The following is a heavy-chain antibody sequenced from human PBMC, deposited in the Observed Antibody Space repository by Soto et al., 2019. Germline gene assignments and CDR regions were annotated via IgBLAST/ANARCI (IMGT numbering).Heavy chain of an antibody. CDR2: IIPIFGTA. CDR3: FYYGSGSYMDPDYFDY. Sequence: SVKVSCKASGGTFSSYAISWVRQAPGQGLEWMGGIIPIFGTANYAQKFQGRVTITADESTSTAYMELSSLRSEDTAVYYCFYYGSGSYMDPDYFDYWGQGTLVTVSS. J-gene: IGHJ4*02. V-gene: IGHV1-69*13. CDR1: GGTFSSYA. D-gene: IGHD3-10*01.